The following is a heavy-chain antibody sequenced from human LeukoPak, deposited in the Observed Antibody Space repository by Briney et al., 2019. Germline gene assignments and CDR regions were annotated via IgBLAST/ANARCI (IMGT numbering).Heavy chain of an antibody. Sequence: SETLSLTCIVSGGSISHYYWSWVRQPAGKGLEWVGRIYASGSSDYNPSLESRVTMSIDTSKNQFSLRLSSVTAADTAMYYCARGTTKPDDSWGQGTLVTVSS. D-gene: IGHD1-1*01. V-gene: IGHV4-4*07. CDR1: GGSISHYY. CDR2: IYASGSS. J-gene: IGHJ4*02. CDR3: ARGTTKPDDS.